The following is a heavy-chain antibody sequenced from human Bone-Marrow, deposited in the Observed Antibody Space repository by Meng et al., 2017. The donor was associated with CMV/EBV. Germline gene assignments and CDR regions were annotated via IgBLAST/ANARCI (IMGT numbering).Heavy chain of an antibody. CDR2: INPNSGGT. CDR3: ARVFASSTRSGYFDY. V-gene: IGHV1-2*02. D-gene: IGHD2-2*01. J-gene: IGHJ4*02. Sequence: ASVKVSCKASGYTFTGYYMHWVRQAPGQGLEWMGWINPNSGGTNYAQKFQGRVTMTRDTSISTAYMELSRLRSDDTAVYYCARVFASSTRSGYFDYWGQGTLVIASS. CDR1: GYTFTGYY.